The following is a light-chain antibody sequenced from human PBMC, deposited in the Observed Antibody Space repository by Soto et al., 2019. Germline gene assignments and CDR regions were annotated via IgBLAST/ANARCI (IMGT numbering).Light chain of an antibody. Sequence: QSALTQPASVSGSPGQSITISCTGSSSDVGGYNYVSWYQQHPGKAPKLLIYDVSNRPSGVSNRFSGSTSGTTASLTISGLQAEDEADYYCSSYTSNTRVFGGGTQLTVL. V-gene: IGLV2-14*01. CDR1: SSDVGGYNY. J-gene: IGLJ7*01. CDR2: DVS. CDR3: SSYTSNTRV.